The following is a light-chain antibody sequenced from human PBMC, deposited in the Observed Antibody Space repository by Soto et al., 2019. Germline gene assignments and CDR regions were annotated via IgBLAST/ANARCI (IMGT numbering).Light chain of an antibody. V-gene: IGKV3D-20*02. CDR3: QPYNNWPLT. CDR1: QTVRNNY. J-gene: IGKJ4*01. CDR2: DAS. Sequence: EFVLTQSPGTLSLSPGERATLSCRASQTVRNNYLAWYQQKPGQAPRLLIYDASSRATGIPDRFSGGGSGAEFTLTINSLQSEDFAVYYCQPYNNWPLTFGGGTKVDIK.